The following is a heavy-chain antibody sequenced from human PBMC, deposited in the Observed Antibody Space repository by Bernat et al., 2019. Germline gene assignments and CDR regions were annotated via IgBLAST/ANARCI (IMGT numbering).Heavy chain of an antibody. CDR2: IESKTDGGTT. D-gene: IGHD3-3*01. CDR1: AFIFTDAW. Sequence: EVQLVESGGDLVKPGESLRLSCATSAFIFTDAWMNWFRQAPGKGLEWVGRIESKTDGGTTEYAAPVKGRFTMSRDDSKNTVYLQMNSLKIEDTAIYYCNTDRITTFGRFWGQGTLVTVSS. CDR3: NTDRITTFGRF. J-gene: IGHJ4*02. V-gene: IGHV3-15*07.